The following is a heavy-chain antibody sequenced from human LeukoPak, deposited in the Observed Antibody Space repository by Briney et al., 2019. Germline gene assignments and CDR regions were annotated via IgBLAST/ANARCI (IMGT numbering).Heavy chain of an antibody. V-gene: IGHV3-30*04. CDR1: GFTFSSYA. CDR3: ARIVGAIAQNWFDP. J-gene: IGHJ5*02. CDR2: ISYDGGNK. D-gene: IGHD1-26*01. Sequence: PGGSLRLSCAASGFTFSSYAMHWVRQAPGKGLEGVAVISYDGGNKYYADSVKGRFTISRDNSKNTRYLQRNSRRAEGTAVYYCARIVGAIAQNWFDPWGQGTLVTVSS.